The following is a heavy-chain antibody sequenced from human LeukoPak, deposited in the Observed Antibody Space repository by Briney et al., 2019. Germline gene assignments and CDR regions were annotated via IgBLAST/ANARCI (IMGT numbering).Heavy chain of an antibody. J-gene: IGHJ4*02. D-gene: IGHD2-15*01. CDR2: ISSSSSYI. Sequence: GGSLRLPCAASGFTFSSYSMNWVRQAPGKGLEWVSSISSSSSYIYYADSVKGRFTISRDNSKNTLYLQMNSLRAEDTAVYYCASLGWTASDFDYWGQGTLVTVSS. V-gene: IGHV3-21*01. CDR3: ASLGWTASDFDY. CDR1: GFTFSSYS.